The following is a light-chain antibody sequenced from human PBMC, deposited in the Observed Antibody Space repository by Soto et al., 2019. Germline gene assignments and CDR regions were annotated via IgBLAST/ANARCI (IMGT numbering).Light chain of an antibody. V-gene: IGLV2-8*01. CDR1: SSDVGGYNY. Sequence: SPITHPACSSVSPGKSITISCPRTSSDVGGYNYVSWYQQHPGKAPNLLIYVVIKPASGVPDRFFGSKSGTTASRTVSSLQAEEEAYDYCSSKAGTNGAVLRTG. CDR3: SSKAGTNGAV. CDR2: VVI. J-gene: IGLJ1*01.